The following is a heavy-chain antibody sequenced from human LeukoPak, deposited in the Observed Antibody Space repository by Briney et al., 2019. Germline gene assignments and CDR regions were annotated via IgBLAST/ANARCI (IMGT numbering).Heavy chain of an antibody. Sequence: SETLSLTCTVSGDSINSLDLWSWVRQPPGKGLEWIGKMYLSGTTHSNPSVKSRVTISIDKSKNQFFLNLSSVTAADTAVYYCARASNHVYSSSWYYGTTDDRAFDIWGQGTMVTVSS. CDR1: GDSINSLDL. V-gene: IGHV4-4*02. CDR2: MYLSGTT. CDR3: ARASNHVYSSSWYYGTTDDRAFDI. J-gene: IGHJ3*02. D-gene: IGHD6-13*01.